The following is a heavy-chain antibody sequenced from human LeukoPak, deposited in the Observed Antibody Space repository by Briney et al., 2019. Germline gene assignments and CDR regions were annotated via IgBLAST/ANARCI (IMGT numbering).Heavy chain of an antibody. D-gene: IGHD3-22*01. Sequence: GGSLRLAWAASGFTFSSYSMNWVRQAPGKVLEWVSSISSSSSYIYYADSVKGRFTISRDNAKTSLYLQMNRLRAEDTAVYYCARDRNYYDSSGLFDYWGQGTLVTVSS. V-gene: IGHV3-21*01. CDR3: ARDRNYYDSSGLFDY. J-gene: IGHJ4*02. CDR1: GFTFSSYS. CDR2: ISSSSSYI.